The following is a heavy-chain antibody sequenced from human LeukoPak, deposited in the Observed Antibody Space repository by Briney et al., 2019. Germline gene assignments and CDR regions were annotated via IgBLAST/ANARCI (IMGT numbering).Heavy chain of an antibody. J-gene: IGHJ3*01. D-gene: IGHD4-4*01. CDR1: GYTFTTYY. Sequence: ASVKVSCKASGYTFTTYYMHWVRQAPGQGLEWVGIIKPSGGSTSYAQKFQGRVSMTRDTSTSTVYMELSSLRSEDTALYYCARDKFDYSGYFDAFDLWGQGTMVTVSS. V-gene: IGHV1-46*01. CDR2: IKPSGGST. CDR3: ARDKFDYSGYFDAFDL.